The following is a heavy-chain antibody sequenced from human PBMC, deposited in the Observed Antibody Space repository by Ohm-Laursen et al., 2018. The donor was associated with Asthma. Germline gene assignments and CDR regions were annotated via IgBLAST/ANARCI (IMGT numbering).Heavy chain of an antibody. CDR2: ISAYNGNT. CDR1: GYTFTSYG. CDR3: ARDWLLPATAEGFDY. Sequence: ASVKVSCKASGYTFTSYGISWVRQAPGQGLEWMGLISAYNGNTNYAQKLQGRVTMTTDTSTSTAYMELRSLRSDDTAVYYCARDWLLPATAEGFDYWGQGTLVTVSS. J-gene: IGHJ4*02. D-gene: IGHD3-22*01. V-gene: IGHV1-18*04.